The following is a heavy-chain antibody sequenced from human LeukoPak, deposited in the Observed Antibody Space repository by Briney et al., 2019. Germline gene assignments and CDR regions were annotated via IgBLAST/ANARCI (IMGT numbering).Heavy chain of an antibody. V-gene: IGHV3-30*04. CDR1: GFTFSSHA. Sequence: PGGSLRLSCAASGFTFSSHALHWVRQAPGKGLEWVAVISYDGSTKYYADSVKGRFTISRDNSKNALYLQMNSLRAEDTAVYYCAKDSGWNWFDPWGQGTLVTVSS. CDR3: AKDSGWNWFDP. J-gene: IGHJ5*02. D-gene: IGHD6-19*01. CDR2: ISYDGSTK.